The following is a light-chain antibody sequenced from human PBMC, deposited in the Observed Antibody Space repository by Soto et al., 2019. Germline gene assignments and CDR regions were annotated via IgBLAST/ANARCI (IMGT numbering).Light chain of an antibody. V-gene: IGLV2-14*01. J-gene: IGLJ1*01. CDR3: SSYTSDTSPYV. Sequence: QSALTQPASVSGSPGQSITISCTGTSSDVGGYNYVSWYQLHPGKAPKLIIYEVNNRPSGLSNRFSGSKSGNTASLTISGLQADDEGDYYCSSYTSDTSPYVFGTGTKSPS. CDR1: SSDVGGYNY. CDR2: EVN.